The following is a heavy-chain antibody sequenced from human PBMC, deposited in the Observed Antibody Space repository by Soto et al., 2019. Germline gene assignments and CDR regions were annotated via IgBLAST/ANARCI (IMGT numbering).Heavy chain of an antibody. D-gene: IGHD1-20*01. V-gene: IGHV1-46*01. Sequence: ASVKVSCKGSGYTFTSYYMHWVRQAPGQGLEWMGRIYPSDGETIYAQKFQGRVTMTEDTSTDTAYMELSSLRSEDTAVYYCATTPYNWNDFDYWGQGTLVTVSS. J-gene: IGHJ4*02. CDR1: GYTFTSYY. CDR2: IYPSDGET. CDR3: ATTPYNWNDFDY.